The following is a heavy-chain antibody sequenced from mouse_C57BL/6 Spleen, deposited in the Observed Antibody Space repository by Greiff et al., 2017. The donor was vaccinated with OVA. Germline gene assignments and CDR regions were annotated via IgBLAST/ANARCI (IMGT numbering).Heavy chain of an antibody. J-gene: IGHJ3*01. CDR2: IYPGDGDT. CDR1: GYAFSSYW. D-gene: IGHD2-1*01. CDR3: AGEDGNYGSGWFAY. Sequence: QVQLKQSGAELVKPGASVKISCKASGYAFSSYWMNWVKQRPGKGLEWIGQIYPGDGDTTYNGKFKGKATLTVDNSSSTAYMQLSSLTSEDSAVYFCAGEDGNYGSGWFAYWGQGTLVTVSA. V-gene: IGHV1-80*01.